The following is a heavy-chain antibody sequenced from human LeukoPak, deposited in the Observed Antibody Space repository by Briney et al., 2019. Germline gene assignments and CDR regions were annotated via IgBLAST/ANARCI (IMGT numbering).Heavy chain of an antibody. V-gene: IGHV3-49*04. J-gene: IGHJ4*02. CDR1: GFTFGDYT. Sequence: PGGSLRLSCTASGFTFGDYTMNWVRQAPGKGLEWVGVIRSKAYGGITDCAASVKGRFTISRDDSKSIAYLQMNSLKTEDTAVYDCTRIAYFDYWGQGTLVTVSS. CDR2: IRSKAYGGIT. CDR3: TRIAYFDY.